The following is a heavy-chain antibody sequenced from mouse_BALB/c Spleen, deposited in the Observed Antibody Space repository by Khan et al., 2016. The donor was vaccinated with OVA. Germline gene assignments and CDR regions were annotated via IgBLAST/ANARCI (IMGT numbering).Heavy chain of an antibody. V-gene: IGHV2-2*02. CDR1: GFSLANYG. Sequence: QVRLQQSGPGLVQPSQSLSITCTVSGFSLANYGVHWVRQSPGKGLEWLGVIWSGGITDSNATFISRLSISKDNSKGQVFFKMNSLQANDTAIYYCARNRNGYFDSWGQGSTLTVSS. J-gene: IGHJ2*01. CDR2: IWSGGIT. D-gene: IGHD1-1*02. CDR3: ARNRNGYFDS.